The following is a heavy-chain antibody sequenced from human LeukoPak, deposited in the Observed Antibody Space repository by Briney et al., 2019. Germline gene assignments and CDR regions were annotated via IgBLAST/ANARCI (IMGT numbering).Heavy chain of an antibody. Sequence: GESLKISCKVSGYSFTSYGIGWVRQMPGKGLEWMGIIYPGDSGPTYSPSFQGQVTISVDKSINTAYLQWSSLQASDTAMYYCGMSGDRVPLQDDVFDVWGQGTMVTVST. V-gene: IGHV5-51*01. CDR3: GMSGDRVPLQDDVFDV. CDR1: GYSFTSYG. D-gene: IGHD1-26*01. CDR2: IYPGDSGP. J-gene: IGHJ3*01.